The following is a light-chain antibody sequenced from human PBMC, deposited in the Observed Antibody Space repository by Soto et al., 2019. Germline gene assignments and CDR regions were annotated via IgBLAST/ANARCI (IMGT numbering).Light chain of an antibody. J-gene: IGKJ1*01. CDR2: AAS. CDR1: QCISSF. CDR3: QQLSGYPWT. Sequence: DIQLTQSPSFLSASIGDRVTFTCRASQCISSFLAWYQHTPGKAPKLLIYAASTLQSGFPSRLSGSGSGREFTLTISSLQPEDFATYFGQQLSGYPWTFGQGTKVEIK. V-gene: IGKV1-9*01.